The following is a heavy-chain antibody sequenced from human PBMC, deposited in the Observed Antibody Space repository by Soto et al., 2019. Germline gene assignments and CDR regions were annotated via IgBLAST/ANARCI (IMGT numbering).Heavy chain of an antibody. CDR2: IRSKANSYAT. D-gene: IGHD3-3*01. J-gene: IGHJ3*02. V-gene: IGHV3-73*01. CDR3: TRAFLEWPNDAFDI. Sequence: GGSLRLSCAASGFTFSGSAMHWVRQASGKGLEWFGRIRSKANSYATAYAASVKGRFTISRDDSKNTAYLQMNSLKTEDTAVYYCTRAFLEWPNDAFDIWGQGTMVTVSS. CDR1: GFTFSGSA.